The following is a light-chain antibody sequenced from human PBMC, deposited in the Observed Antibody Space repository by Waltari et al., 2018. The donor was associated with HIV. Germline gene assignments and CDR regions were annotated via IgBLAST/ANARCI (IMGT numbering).Light chain of an antibody. Sequence: QSALTQPRSVSGSPGQSVTISCTGTSSAVGAYNYVSWYQHHPNKGPKLLIYDVNKRPSGVPDRFSGSKSGNTASLTISGLQAEDEADYYCCSYADTYFVLFGGRTKLTVL. CDR2: DVN. CDR1: SSAVGAYNY. J-gene: IGLJ2*01. CDR3: CSYADTYFVL. V-gene: IGLV2-11*01.